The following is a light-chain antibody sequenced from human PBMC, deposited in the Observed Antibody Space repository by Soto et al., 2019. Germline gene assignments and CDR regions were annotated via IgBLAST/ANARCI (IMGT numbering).Light chain of an antibody. Sequence: EIVLTQSPGTLSLSPGERATLSCRASQSVSSSYLAWYQQKPGQPPRLLIYGESSRATGIPDRFSGSGSGTDFTLTISSLEPEDFAVYYCQQYGSSPTFGQGTKLEIK. CDR1: QSVSSSY. CDR3: QQYGSSPT. V-gene: IGKV3-20*01. J-gene: IGKJ2*01. CDR2: GES.